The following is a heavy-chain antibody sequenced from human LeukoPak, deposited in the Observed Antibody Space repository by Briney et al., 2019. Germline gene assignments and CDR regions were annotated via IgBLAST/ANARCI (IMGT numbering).Heavy chain of an antibody. CDR1: GGTFSSYA. CDR2: IIPIFGTA. J-gene: IGHJ6*03. CDR3: AVRLAAPPFHHYYYYLDV. V-gene: IGHV1-69*13. Sequence: SVKVSCKASGGTFSSYAISWVRQAPGQGLEWMGGIIPIFGTANYAQKFQGRVTITADESTSTAYMELSSLKSEDTAVYYCAVRLAAPPFHHYYYYLDVWGKGTTVTVSS. D-gene: IGHD6-6*01.